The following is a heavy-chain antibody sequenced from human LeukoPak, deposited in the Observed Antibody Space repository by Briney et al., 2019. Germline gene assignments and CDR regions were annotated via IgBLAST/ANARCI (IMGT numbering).Heavy chain of an antibody. CDR3: ARGCIPKLDTAMVRGLYYYYGMDV. D-gene: IGHD5-18*01. Sequence: ASVKVSCKASGYTFTSYGISWVRQAPGQGLEWMGWISAYNGNTNYAQKLQGRVTMATDTSTSTAYMELRSLRSDDTAVYYCARGCIPKLDTAMVRGLYYYYGMDVWGQGTTVTVSS. J-gene: IGHJ6*02. V-gene: IGHV1-18*01. CDR2: ISAYNGNT. CDR1: GYTFTSYG.